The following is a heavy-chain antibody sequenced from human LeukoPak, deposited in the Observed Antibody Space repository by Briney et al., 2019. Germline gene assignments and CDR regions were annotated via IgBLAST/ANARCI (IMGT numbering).Heavy chain of an antibody. CDR1: GFTLSSYS. V-gene: IGHV3-21*01. D-gene: IGHD3-22*01. CDR3: ARVGPGSLTMIH. Sequence: PGGSLRLSCAASGFTLSSYSMNWVRQAPGKGLEWVSSITSSSTYIYYADSVKGRFTISRDNAKNSLYLQMNSLRVDDTAVYYCARVGPGSLTMIHWGQGTMVTVSS. J-gene: IGHJ3*01. CDR2: ITSSSTYI.